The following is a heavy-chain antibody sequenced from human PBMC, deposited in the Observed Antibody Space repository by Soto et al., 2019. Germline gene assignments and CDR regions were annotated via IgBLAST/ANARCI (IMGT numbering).Heavy chain of an antibody. J-gene: IGHJ6*02. Sequence: GGSLRLSCTASGFDFSTYSRNWVRQAPGKGLEWIAYVRMDSDTIHYADSVKGPFTISRGDAENSMYLQMNSLRDEDTATYYCARLYYDYVWGQGTTVTVSS. CDR1: GFDFSTYS. CDR2: VRMDSDTI. D-gene: IGHD3-3*01. CDR3: ARLYYDYV. V-gene: IGHV3-48*02.